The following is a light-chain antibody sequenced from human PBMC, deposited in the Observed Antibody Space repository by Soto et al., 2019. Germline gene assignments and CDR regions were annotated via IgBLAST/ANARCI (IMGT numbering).Light chain of an antibody. Sequence: QSALTQRASVSGSPGQSITISCTATSSDVGDYNYVSWYQQHPGKAPKLVIYEVSNRPSGVSNRFSGSKSGNTASLTISGLQAEDEADYYCSSYVSTITPPWVFGGGTKLTVL. CDR3: SSYVSTITPPWV. V-gene: IGLV2-14*01. CDR1: SSDVGDYNY. J-gene: IGLJ3*02. CDR2: EVS.